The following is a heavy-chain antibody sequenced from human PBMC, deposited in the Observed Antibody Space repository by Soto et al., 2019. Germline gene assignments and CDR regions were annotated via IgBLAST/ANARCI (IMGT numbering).Heavy chain of an antibody. D-gene: IGHD6-19*01. CDR3: SRIPYSSGPDYYFYYGMDV. V-gene: IGHV2-70*01. J-gene: IGHJ6*02. CDR1: GFSLSTSGMC. Sequence: SGPTLVNPTQTLTLTYTFPGFSLSTSGMCVSWNRKPPGKALEWLALIDWDDDKYYSTSLKTRLNISKDTTKNQVVITMSNIDSVDTATYYCSRIPYSSGPDYYFYYGMDVWGQGTTVTVSS. CDR2: IDWDDDK.